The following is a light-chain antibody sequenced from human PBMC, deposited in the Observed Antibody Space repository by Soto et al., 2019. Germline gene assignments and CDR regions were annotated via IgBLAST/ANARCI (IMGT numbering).Light chain of an antibody. CDR2: DAS. CDR1: QSVSTY. CDR3: QQRGNWPPIT. Sequence: EIVLTQSPATLSLSPGKRATLSCRASQSVSTYLAWFQQKPGQAPRLLIYDASNRATGIPARFSGSGSGTDFTLTISSLEPEDFAVYYCQQRGNWPPITFGQGTRLEIK. V-gene: IGKV3-11*01. J-gene: IGKJ5*01.